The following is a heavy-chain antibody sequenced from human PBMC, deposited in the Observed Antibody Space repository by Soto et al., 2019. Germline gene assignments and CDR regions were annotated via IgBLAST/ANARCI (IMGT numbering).Heavy chain of an antibody. V-gene: IGHV4-30-2*01. CDR1: GGSISSGGYS. CDR2: IYHSGST. J-gene: IGHJ5*02. CDR3: AREGADCSGGSCYNWFDP. Sequence: PSETLSLTSAVSGGSISSGGYSWSWIRQPPGKGLEWIGYIYHSGSTYYNPSLKSRVTISVDRSKNQFSLKLSSVTAADTAVYYCAREGADCSGGSCYNWFDPWGQGTLVTVSS. D-gene: IGHD2-15*01.